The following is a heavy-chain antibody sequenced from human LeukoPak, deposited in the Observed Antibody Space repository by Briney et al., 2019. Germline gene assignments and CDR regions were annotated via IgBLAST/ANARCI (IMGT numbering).Heavy chain of an antibody. D-gene: IGHD3/OR15-3a*01. CDR3: AKSGGPRTGYYGNYFDS. J-gene: IGHJ4*02. Sequence: GGSLRLSCAASGFTFSSDAMHWVRQPPGKGLEWVALISYQGNNKFYADSVKGRFTISRDNSQNTLSLQMNNLITEDTAVYYCAKSGGPRTGYYGNYFDSWGQGTLVAVSS. V-gene: IGHV3-30-3*02. CDR1: GFTFSSDA. CDR2: ISYQGNNK.